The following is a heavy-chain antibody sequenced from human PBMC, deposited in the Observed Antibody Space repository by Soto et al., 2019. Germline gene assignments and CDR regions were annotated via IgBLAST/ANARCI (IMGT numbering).Heavy chain of an antibody. CDR3: VARSGPVDY. CDR1: GGSISSYY. V-gene: IGHV4-59*08. D-gene: IGHD3-3*01. Sequence: SETLSLTCTVSGGSISSYYWSWIRQPPGKGLEWIGYIYYSGSTNYNPSLKSRVTISVDTSKNQFSLKLSSVTAADTAVYYCVARSGPVDYWGQGTLVTVSS. J-gene: IGHJ4*02. CDR2: IYYSGST.